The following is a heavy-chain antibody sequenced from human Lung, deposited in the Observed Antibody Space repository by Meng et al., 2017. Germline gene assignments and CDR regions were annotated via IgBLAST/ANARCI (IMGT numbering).Heavy chain of an antibody. CDR1: GGSFSDYY. Sequence: VQRHAGGAGLLKPSETLSLTCVVSGGSFSDYYWSWIRQPPGKGLEWIGEINHSGSTNYNPSLESRATISVDTSQNNLSLKLSSVTAADSAVYYCARGPTTMAHDFDYWGQGTLVTVSS. J-gene: IGHJ4*02. D-gene: IGHD4-11*01. CDR2: INHSGST. V-gene: IGHV4-34*01. CDR3: ARGPTTMAHDFDY.